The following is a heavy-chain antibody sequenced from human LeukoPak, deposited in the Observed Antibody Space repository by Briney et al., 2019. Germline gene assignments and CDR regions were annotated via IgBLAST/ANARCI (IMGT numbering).Heavy chain of an antibody. J-gene: IGHJ3*02. CDR1: GFTFSSYS. V-gene: IGHV3-21*04. CDR2: ISSSSSYI. D-gene: IGHD6-13*01. Sequence: GGSPRLSCAASGFTFSSYSMNWVRQAPGKGLEWVSSISSSSSYIYYADSVKGRFTISRDNSKNTLYLQMNSLRAEDTAVYYCAKELADPPDDAFDIWGQGTMVTVSS. CDR3: AKELADPPDDAFDI.